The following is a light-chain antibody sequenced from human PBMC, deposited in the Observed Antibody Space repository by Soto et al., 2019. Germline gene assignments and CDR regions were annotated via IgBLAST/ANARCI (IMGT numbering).Light chain of an antibody. J-gene: IGKJ5*01. CDR3: QQRGNWWIT. V-gene: IGKV3-11*01. Sequence: EIVLTQSPATLSLSPGESATLSCRASQSVSSYLAWYQQKPGQAPRLLIYDASTRATGIPARFSGSGSGTDFTLTISSLEPEDFAVYYCQQRGNWWITFGQWTRLEIK. CDR1: QSVSSY. CDR2: DAS.